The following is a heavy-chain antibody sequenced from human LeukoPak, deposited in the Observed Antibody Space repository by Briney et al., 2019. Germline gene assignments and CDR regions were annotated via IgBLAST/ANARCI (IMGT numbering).Heavy chain of an antibody. CDR1: GFIFSNFV. V-gene: IGHV3-74*01. J-gene: IGHJ4*02. Sequence: PGGSLRLSCAAFGFIFSNFVMHWVRQAPGKGLVWVSRIPTDETPTNYADSVQGRFTISRDNAKNTLYLQMNNLRAEDTAVYYCARDHYFKIDYWGQGTLVTVSS. CDR3: ARDHYFKIDY. D-gene: IGHD3-10*01. CDR2: IPTDETPT.